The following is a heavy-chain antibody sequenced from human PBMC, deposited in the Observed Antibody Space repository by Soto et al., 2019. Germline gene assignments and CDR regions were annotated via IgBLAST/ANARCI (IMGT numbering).Heavy chain of an antibody. CDR3: ATTRYYYDSSGYSGFGY. CDR1: GFTFSSYG. Sequence: PGGSLRLSCAASGFTFSSYGMHGVRQAPGKGLEWVAVISYDGSNKYYADSVKGRFTISRDNSKNALYLQMNSLRAEDTAVYYCATTRYYYDSSGYSGFGYWGQGTLVTVSS. V-gene: IGHV3-30*03. J-gene: IGHJ4*02. CDR2: ISYDGSNK. D-gene: IGHD3-22*01.